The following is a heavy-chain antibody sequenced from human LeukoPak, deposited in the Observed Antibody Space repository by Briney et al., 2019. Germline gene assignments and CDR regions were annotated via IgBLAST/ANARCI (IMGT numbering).Heavy chain of an antibody. J-gene: IGHJ4*02. V-gene: IGHV4-34*01. CDR2: INHSGST. CDR1: GGSFSGYY. CDR3: ARGEFDY. Sequence: TETLSLTCAAYGGSFSGYYWSWIRQPPGKGLEWIGEINHSGSTNYNPSLKSRVTISVDTSKNQFSLKLSSVTAADTAVYYCARGEFDYWGQGTLVTVSS.